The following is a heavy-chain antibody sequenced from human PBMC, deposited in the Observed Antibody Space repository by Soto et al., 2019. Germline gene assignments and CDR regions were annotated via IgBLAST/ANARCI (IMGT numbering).Heavy chain of an antibody. Sequence: GSLRLSCAASGFTVSSNYMSWVRQAPGKGLEWVSVIYSGGSTYYADSVKGRFTISRDNSKNTLYLQMNSLRAEDTAVYYCARDESSGWYYFDYWGQGTLVTVSS. D-gene: IGHD6-19*01. J-gene: IGHJ4*02. V-gene: IGHV3-66*01. CDR3: ARDESSGWYYFDY. CDR1: GFTVSSNY. CDR2: IYSGGST.